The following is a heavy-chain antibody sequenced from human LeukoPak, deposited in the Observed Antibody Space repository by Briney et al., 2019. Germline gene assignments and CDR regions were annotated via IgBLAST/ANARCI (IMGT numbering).Heavy chain of an antibody. Sequence: ASVKVSCKASGGTFSSYAISWVRQAPGQGLEWMGGIIPIFGTANYAQKFQGRVTMTEDTSTDTAYMELSSLRSEDTAVYYCATANGGRHDSSQMFDYWGQGTLVTVSS. V-gene: IGHV1-69*06. CDR2: IIPIFGTA. J-gene: IGHJ4*02. CDR1: GGTFSSYA. D-gene: IGHD3-22*01. CDR3: ATANGGRHDSSQMFDY.